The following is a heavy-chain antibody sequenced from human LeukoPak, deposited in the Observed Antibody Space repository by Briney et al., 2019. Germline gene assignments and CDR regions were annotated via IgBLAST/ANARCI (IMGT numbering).Heavy chain of an antibody. J-gene: IGHJ4*02. V-gene: IGHV4-39*01. CDR2: IYSSGGP. D-gene: IGHD2-15*01. Sequence: PSETLSLNCTVSGVSIARSRNYWGWIRLPPGMGLEWIGTIYSSGGPYYNPSLKSRVTISVDTSKIQFSLNLSSVTAADTAVYYCATITNPKWYFDDWGQGTLVTVSS. CDR3: ATITNPKWYFDD. CDR1: GVSIARSRNY.